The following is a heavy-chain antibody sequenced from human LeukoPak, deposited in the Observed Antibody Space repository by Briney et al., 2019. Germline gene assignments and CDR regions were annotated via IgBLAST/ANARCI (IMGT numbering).Heavy chain of an antibody. D-gene: IGHD2-15*01. CDR1: GFTVSSNY. Sequence: GGSLRLSCAASGFTVSSNYMSWVRQAPGKGLEWVAVIYSGGSTYYADSVKGRFTISRDNSKNPLYLQMNSLRAEDTAVYYCAREGSRENAFDIWGQGTMVTVSS. J-gene: IGHJ3*02. CDR2: IYSGGST. V-gene: IGHV3-53*01. CDR3: AREGSRENAFDI.